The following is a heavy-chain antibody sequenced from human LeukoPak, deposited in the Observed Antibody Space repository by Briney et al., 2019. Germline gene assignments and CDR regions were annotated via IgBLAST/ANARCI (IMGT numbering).Heavy chain of an antibody. CDR1: GFTFSNFG. J-gene: IGHJ4*02. Sequence: RSGGSLRLSCAASGFTFSNFGMHWVRQAPGKGLEWVAVITYDGKNEYYTDSVKGRFTISRDNATNTVYLQMNSLNPEDTAVYYCAKQMAVDYFDYWGQATLVTVSS. CDR3: AKQMAVDYFDY. V-gene: IGHV3-30*18. D-gene: IGHD5-24*01. CDR2: ITYDGKNE.